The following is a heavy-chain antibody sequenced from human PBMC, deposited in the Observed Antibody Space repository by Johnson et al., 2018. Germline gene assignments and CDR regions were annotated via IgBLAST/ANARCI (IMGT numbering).Heavy chain of an antibody. CDR2: ISYDGNKK. CDR3: ARARSWGIQLYYSYYGMDV. V-gene: IGHV3-33*05. J-gene: IGHJ6*02. Sequence: QVQLVQSGGGVVQPGKSLRLSCTASGFTFSNYGMHWVRQAPGKGLEWVALISYDGNKKYYTDSVKGRFTISRHNSKNTLYLQMNSLRAEDTAVYYCARARSWGIQLYYSYYGMDVWGQGTTVTVSS. CDR1: GFTFSNYG. D-gene: IGHD5-18*01.